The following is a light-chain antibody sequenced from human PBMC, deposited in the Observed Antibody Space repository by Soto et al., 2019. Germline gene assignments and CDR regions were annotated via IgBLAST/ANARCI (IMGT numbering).Light chain of an antibody. J-gene: IGKJ5*01. CDR2: GVS. Sequence: ILLALSLCTVSLSPGERATLSCRASHSVSSSYLAWYQQKPGQAPRLLIYGVSSRATGIPDRFSGSGSATDFTLTIRRLETEDFGVYYCQQHGRSPTFCHGTRLEI. V-gene: IGKV3-20*01. CDR1: HSVSSSY. CDR3: QQHGRSPT.